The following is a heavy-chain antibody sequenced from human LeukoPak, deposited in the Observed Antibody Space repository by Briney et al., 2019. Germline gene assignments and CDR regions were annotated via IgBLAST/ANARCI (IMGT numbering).Heavy chain of an antibody. Sequence: GGSLRPSCAASGFTFSSYGMHWVRQAPGKGLEWVAVISYDGSNKYYADSVKGRFTISRDNSKNTLYLQMNSLRAEDTAVYYCANGDSSGWELDYWGQGTLVTVSS. CDR3: ANGDSSGWELDY. D-gene: IGHD6-19*01. CDR2: ISYDGSNK. J-gene: IGHJ4*02. CDR1: GFTFSSYG. V-gene: IGHV3-30*18.